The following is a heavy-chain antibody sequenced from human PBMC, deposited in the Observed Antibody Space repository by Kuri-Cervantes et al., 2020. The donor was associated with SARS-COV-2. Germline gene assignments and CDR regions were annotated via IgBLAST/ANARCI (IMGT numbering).Heavy chain of an antibody. J-gene: IGHJ3*02. D-gene: IGHD2-2*02. Sequence: GESLKISCAASGFAFSSYAMSWVRQAPGKGLEWVSAISGSGGSTYYADSVKGRFTISRDNSKNTLYLQMNSLRAEDTAVYYCAKEIRYCSSTSCYTDAFDIWGQGTMVTVSS. V-gene: IGHV3-23*01. CDR1: GFAFSSYA. CDR2: ISGSGGST. CDR3: AKEIRYCSSTSCYTDAFDI.